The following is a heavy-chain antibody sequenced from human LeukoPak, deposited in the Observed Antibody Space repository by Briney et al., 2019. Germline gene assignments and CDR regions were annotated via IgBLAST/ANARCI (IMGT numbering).Heavy chain of an antibody. CDR3: ARLSYNGEGY. Sequence: ASVKVSCKASRYTFTTYRISWVRRAPGQGLEWLGWVSAFNGNTNYAQRLQGRVTMTADTSTNTAYMELRSLTYNDTASYYCARLSYNGEGYWGQGTLVAVSS. J-gene: IGHJ4*02. D-gene: IGHD5-24*01. CDR2: VSAFNGNT. CDR1: RYTFTTYR. V-gene: IGHV1-18*01.